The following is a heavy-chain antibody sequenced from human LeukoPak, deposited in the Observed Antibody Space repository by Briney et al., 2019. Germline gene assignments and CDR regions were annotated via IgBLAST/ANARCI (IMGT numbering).Heavy chain of an antibody. Sequence: ASVKVSCKASGYTFTSYGISWVRQAPGQGLEWMGWISAYNGNTNYAQKLQGRVTMTTDTSTSTAYMELRSLRSDDTAVYYCARDPSYYGSGSWKGGYFDYWGQGTLVTVSS. CDR2: ISAYNGNT. D-gene: IGHD3-10*01. CDR3: ARDPSYYGSGSWKGGYFDY. V-gene: IGHV1-18*01. CDR1: GYTFTSYG. J-gene: IGHJ4*02.